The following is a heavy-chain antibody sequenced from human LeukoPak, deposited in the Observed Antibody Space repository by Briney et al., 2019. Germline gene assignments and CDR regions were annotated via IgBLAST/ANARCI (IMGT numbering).Heavy chain of an antibody. CDR3: ARGVDGYYYGSGSYHNWCDP. CDR1: GGSISSSNW. J-gene: IGHJ5*02. CDR2: IYHSGST. V-gene: IGHV4-4*02. D-gene: IGHD3-10*01. Sequence: SETLSLTCTVSGGSISSSNWWSWVRQPPGKGLEWIGEIYHSGSTNYNPSLKSRVTISVDKSKNQFSLKLSSVTAADTAVYYCARGVDGYYYGSGSYHNWCDPWGQGTLVTVSS.